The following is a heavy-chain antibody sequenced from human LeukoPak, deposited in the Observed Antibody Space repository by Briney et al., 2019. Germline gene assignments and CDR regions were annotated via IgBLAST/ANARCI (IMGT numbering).Heavy chain of an antibody. J-gene: IGHJ6*02. V-gene: IGHV1-2*02. D-gene: IGHD1-1*01. CDR2: INPNSGGT. Sequence: GASVKVSCKASGYSFTGYYIHWVRQAPGQGLEWMGWINPNSGGTNYAQKFQGRVTMTRDTSISTAYMELSRLRSDDTAVYYCARDRKELDNYYYGMDVWGQGTTVTVSS. CDR1: GYSFTGYY. CDR3: ARDRKELDNYYYGMDV.